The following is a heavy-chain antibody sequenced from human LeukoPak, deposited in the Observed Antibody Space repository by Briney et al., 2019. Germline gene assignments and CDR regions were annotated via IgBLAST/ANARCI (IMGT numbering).Heavy chain of an antibody. CDR2: IKEDESDV. J-gene: IGHJ3*02. Sequence: SGGSLRLSCATSGFTFSDSWMNWVRQAPGRGLEWVASIKEDESDVYYVDSVKGRFTISRDNAKNSLYLQMNSLRADDTALYYCAKGPWGDAFDIWGRGTMVTVSS. CDR3: AKGPWGDAFDI. D-gene: IGHD7-27*01. CDR1: GFTFSDSW. V-gene: IGHV3-7*03.